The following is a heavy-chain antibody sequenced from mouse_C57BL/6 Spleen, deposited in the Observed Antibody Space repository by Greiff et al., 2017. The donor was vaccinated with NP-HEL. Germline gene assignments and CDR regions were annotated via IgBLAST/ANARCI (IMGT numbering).Heavy chain of an antibody. D-gene: IGHD1-1*01. CDR3: ARGGPITTVVEDYAMDY. J-gene: IGHJ4*01. CDR2: ILPGSGST. CDR1: GYTFTGYW. Sequence: QVQLHQSGAELMKPGASVKLSCKATGYTFTGYWIEWVKQRPGHGLEWIGEILPGSGSTNYNEKFKGKATFNADTSSNTAYMQLSSLTTEDSAIYYCARGGPITTVVEDYAMDYWGQGTSVSVSS. V-gene: IGHV1-9*01.